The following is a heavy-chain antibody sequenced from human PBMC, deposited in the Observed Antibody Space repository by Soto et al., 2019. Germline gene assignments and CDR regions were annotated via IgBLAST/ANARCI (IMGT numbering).Heavy chain of an antibody. V-gene: IGHV3-21*01. J-gene: IGHJ4*02. D-gene: IGHD2-21*02. Sequence: EVQLVESGGGLVKPGGSLRLSCAASGFTFSSYSMNWVRQAPGKGLEWVSSISSSSSYIYYADSVKGRFTISRDNAKNSLYLQMNSLRAEDTSVYYCARDGGPSPVVTPSGDYWGQGTLVTVSS. CDR2: ISSSSSYI. CDR1: GFTFSSYS. CDR3: ARDGGPSPVVTPSGDY.